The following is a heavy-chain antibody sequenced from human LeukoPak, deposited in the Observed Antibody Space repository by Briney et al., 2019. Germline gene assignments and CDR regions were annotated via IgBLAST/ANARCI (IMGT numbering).Heavy chain of an antibody. J-gene: IGHJ5*02. CDR2: IYSGGDT. Sequence: GGSLRLSCAASGFKFSDHYIDWVRQAPGKGLEWVSLIYSGGDTHYADSVKGRFTISRDSSKNTLYLQMNSLRAEDTAVYYCARDPPAVRTNTYAWGQGTLVTVSS. D-gene: IGHD4/OR15-4a*01. V-gene: IGHV3-66*01. CDR1: GFKFSDHY. CDR3: ARDPPAVRTNTYA.